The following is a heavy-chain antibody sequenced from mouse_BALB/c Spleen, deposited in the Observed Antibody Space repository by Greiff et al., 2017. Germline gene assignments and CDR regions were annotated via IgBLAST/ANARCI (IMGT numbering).Heavy chain of an antibody. CDR2: INPNNGGT. V-gene: IGHV1-18*01. CDR3: ARRGNYAEYYAMDY. CDR1: GYTFTEYT. Sequence: VQLKESGPELVKPGASVKISCKTSGYTFTEYTMHWVKQSHGKSLEWIGGINPNNGGTSYNQKFKGKATLTVDKSSSTAYMELRSLTSGDSAVYYCARRGNYAEYYAMDYWGQGTSVTVSS. J-gene: IGHJ4*01. D-gene: IGHD2-1*01.